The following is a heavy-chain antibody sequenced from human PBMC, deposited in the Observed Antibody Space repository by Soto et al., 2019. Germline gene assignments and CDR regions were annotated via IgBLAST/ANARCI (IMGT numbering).Heavy chain of an antibody. CDR1: GYTFTSYG. J-gene: IGHJ3*02. CDR2: ISAYNGNT. D-gene: IGHD2-15*01. CDR3: AIHPLYCSGGSCYANHAFDI. V-gene: IGHV1-18*01. Sequence: ASVKVSCKASGYTFTSYGISWVRQAPGQGLEWMGWISAYNGNTNYAQKLQGRVTMTTDTSTSTAYMELRSLRSDDTAVYYCAIHPLYCSGGSCYANHAFDIWGQGTMVTVSS.